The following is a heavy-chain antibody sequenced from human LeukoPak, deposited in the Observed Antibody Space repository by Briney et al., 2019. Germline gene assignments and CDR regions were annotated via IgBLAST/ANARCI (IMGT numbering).Heavy chain of an antibody. D-gene: IGHD1-7*01. J-gene: IGHJ6*02. CDR1: GYSFTSYW. CDR2: IYPGDSDT. V-gene: IGHV5-51*01. Sequence: GESLKISCKGSGYSFTSYWIGWVRQMPGKGLEWMGIIYPGDSDTRYSPSFQGQVTISADKSISTAYLQWSSLKALDTAMYYCATGTGTTYYYYYYGMDVWGQGTTVTVSS. CDR3: ATGTGTTYYYYYYGMDV.